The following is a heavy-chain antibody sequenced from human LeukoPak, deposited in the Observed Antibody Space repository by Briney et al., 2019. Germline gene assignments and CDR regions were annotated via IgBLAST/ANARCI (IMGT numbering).Heavy chain of an antibody. J-gene: IGHJ4*02. Sequence: PSETLSLTCTVSGGSISTHYWSWLRQPAGKALELIGRIHTSGNTNYNPSLKSRVTMSVDTSRNQFSLKLTSVTAADTAVYYCARNPVTGSNPKFDYWGQGTLVTVSS. D-gene: IGHD3-9*01. CDR3: ARNPVTGSNPKFDY. CDR2: IHTSGNT. CDR1: GGSISTHY. V-gene: IGHV4-4*07.